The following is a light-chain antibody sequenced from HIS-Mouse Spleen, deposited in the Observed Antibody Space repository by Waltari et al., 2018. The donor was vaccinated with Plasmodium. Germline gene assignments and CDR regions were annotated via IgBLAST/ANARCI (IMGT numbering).Light chain of an antibody. J-gene: IGLJ1*01. CDR3: SSYTSSSTPYV. Sequence: QSALTQPASVSGSPGQSITISCTGTSRAVGGYNYVSWYQQHPGKAPKLMIYEVSNRPSGVSNRFSRSKSGNTASLTISGLQAEDEADYYCSSYTSSSTPYVFGTGTKVTVL. V-gene: IGLV2-14*01. CDR1: SRAVGGYNY. CDR2: EVS.